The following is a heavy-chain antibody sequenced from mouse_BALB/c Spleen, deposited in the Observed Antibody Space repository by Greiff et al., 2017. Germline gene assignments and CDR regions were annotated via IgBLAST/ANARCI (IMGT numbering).Heavy chain of an antibody. CDR2: INSDGGST. J-gene: IGHJ1*01. CDR3: ARRGDYGNWYFDV. CDR1: EYEFPSHD. V-gene: IGHV5-2*03. Sequence: EVKLMESGGGLVQPGESLKLSCESNEYEFPSHDMSWVRKTPEKRLELVAAINSDGGSTYYPDTMERRFIISRDNTKKTLYLQMSSLRSEDTALYYCARRGDYGNWYFDVWGAGTTVTVSS. D-gene: IGHD2-1*01.